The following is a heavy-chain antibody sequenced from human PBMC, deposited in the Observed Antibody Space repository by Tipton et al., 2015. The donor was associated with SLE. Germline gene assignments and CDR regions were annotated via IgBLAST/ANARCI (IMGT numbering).Heavy chain of an antibody. D-gene: IGHD5-24*01. CDR2: IYYTGST. CDR3: AGAPLGSITGFDF. CDR1: TDSITNYY. V-gene: IGHV4-59*01. J-gene: IGHJ4*01. Sequence: TLSLTCTVSTDSITNYYWSWIRQPPGQGVEWIGYIYYTGSTKYNPSLKSRVTISIDTSKNQFSLKMTSMTAADTAVYYCAGAPLGSITGFDFWGHGTLVIVSS.